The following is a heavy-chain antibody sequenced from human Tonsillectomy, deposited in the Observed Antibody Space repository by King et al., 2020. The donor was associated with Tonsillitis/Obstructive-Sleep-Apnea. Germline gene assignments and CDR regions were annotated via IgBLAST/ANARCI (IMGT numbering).Heavy chain of an antibody. D-gene: IGHD2-2*01. Sequence: QLQESGPGLVKPSETLSLTCTVSGGSISSSSYYWGWIRQPPGKGLEWIGSIYYSGSTYYNPSLKSRVTISVDTSKNQFSLKLSSVPAADTAVYYCASCRVTAAQGYQWLRCGLGVGGYYYYMDVWGQGTTVTVSS. CDR1: GGSISSSSYY. V-gene: IGHV4-39*01. J-gene: IGHJ6*03. CDR3: ASCRVTAAQGYQWLRCGLGVGGYYYYMDV. CDR2: IYYSGST.